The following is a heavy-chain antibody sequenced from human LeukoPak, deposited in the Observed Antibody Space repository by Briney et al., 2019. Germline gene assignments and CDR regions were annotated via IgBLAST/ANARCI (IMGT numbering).Heavy chain of an antibody. CDR1: GFTFSSYG. V-gene: IGHV3-48*03. CDR3: TKYSSGYYYDY. D-gene: IGHD3-22*01. Sequence: GGSLRLSCAASGFTFSSYGMNWVRQAPGKGLEWVSNIRKSGSTKYYADSVKGRFTISRDNAKNSLYLQMNSLRAEDTAVYYCTKYSSGYYYDYWGQGTLVTVSS. CDR2: IRKSGSTK. J-gene: IGHJ4*01.